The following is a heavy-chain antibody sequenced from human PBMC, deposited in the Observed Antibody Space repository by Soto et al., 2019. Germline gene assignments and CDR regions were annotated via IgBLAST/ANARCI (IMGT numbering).Heavy chain of an antibody. V-gene: IGHV1-3*01. D-gene: IGHD3-3*01. CDR3: ARGDRLRFLEWLLYAPDFDY. Sequence: ASVKVSCKASGYTFTSYAMHWVRQAPGQRLEWMGWINAGNGNTKYSQKFQGRVTITRDTSASTAYMELSSLRSEDTAVYYCARGDRLRFLEWLLYAPDFDYWGQGTLVTVSS. CDR1: GYTFTSYA. CDR2: INAGNGNT. J-gene: IGHJ4*02.